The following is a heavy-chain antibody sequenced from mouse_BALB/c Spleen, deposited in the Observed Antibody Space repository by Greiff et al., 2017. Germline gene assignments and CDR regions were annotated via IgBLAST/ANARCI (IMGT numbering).Heavy chain of an antibody. CDR3: AREATVVAEYAMDY. CDR2: IWAGGST. Sequence: VQGVESGPGLVAPSQSLSITCTVSGFSLTSYGVHWVRQPPGKGLEWLGVIWAGGSTNYNSALMSRLSISKDNSKSQVFLKMNSLQTDDTAMYYCAREATVVAEYAMDYWGQGTSVTVSS. D-gene: IGHD1-1*01. V-gene: IGHV2-9*02. CDR1: GFSLTSYG. J-gene: IGHJ4*01.